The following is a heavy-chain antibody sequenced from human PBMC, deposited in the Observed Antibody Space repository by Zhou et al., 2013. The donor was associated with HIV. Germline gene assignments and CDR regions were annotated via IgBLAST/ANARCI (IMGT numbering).Heavy chain of an antibody. J-gene: IGHJ4*02. CDR3: ARVAISGGGQWLVQSFDS. D-gene: IGHD6-19*01. CDR1: GGTFSSFP. Sequence: QVHLAQSGPQLKKPGSSVKLSCTASGGTFSSFPISWVRQAPGQGLEWMGGIIPIFGTPNYADKFQARITISTDEFTTTAYMELRSLTSDDTALYYCARVAISGGGQWLVQSFDSWGQGTLVTVSS. V-gene: IGHV1-69*05. CDR2: IIPIFGTP.